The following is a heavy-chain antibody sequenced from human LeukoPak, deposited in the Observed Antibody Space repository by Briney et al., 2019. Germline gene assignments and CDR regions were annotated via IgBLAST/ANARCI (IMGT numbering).Heavy chain of an antibody. D-gene: IGHD2-2*01. CDR3: ARDCSSTSCSLPGDWFDP. CDR1: GYTFTSYG. CDR2: ISAYNGNT. V-gene: IGHV1-18*01. J-gene: IGHJ5*02. Sequence: GASVSVSCKASGYTFTSYGISWVRQAPGQGREGMGWISAYNGNTNYAQKLQGRVTMTTDTSTSTAYMELRSLRSDDTAVYYCARDCSSTSCSLPGDWFDPWGQGTLVTVSS.